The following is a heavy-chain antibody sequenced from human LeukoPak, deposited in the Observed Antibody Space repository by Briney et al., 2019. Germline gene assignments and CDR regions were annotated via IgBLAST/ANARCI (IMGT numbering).Heavy chain of an antibody. Sequence: GASVKVSCRASGYNFSAYGMTWVRQAPGQGLEWMGWVTSDKRDTKYATKFQGRVTMTTDMSSTTAYMELRSLRSDDTAVYYCARGSHEYWNDYWGQGTLVTVSS. D-gene: IGHD1-1*01. V-gene: IGHV1-18*01. CDR2: VTSDKRDT. J-gene: IGHJ4*02. CDR3: ARGSHEYWNDY. CDR1: GYNFSAYG.